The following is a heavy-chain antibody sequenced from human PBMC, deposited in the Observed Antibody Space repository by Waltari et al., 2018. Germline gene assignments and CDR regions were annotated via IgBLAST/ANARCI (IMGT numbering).Heavy chain of an antibody. J-gene: IGHJ4*02. CDR3: ARLAISGHFDY. V-gene: IGHV4-59*01. CDR1: GASIQTSY. CDR2: IFYSGTT. Sequence: QVQLPESGPGLVKPSETPSLSGSVFGASIQTSYWNWIRQPPGEGLQWVANIFYSGTTHYNPSLKNRVTISLDTSKNEVSLSLTSVTAADTAVYYCARLAISGHFDYWGQGVLVTVSS.